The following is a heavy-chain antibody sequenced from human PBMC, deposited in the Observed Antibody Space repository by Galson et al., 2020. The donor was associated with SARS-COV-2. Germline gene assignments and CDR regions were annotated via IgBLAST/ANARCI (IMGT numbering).Heavy chain of an antibody. J-gene: IGHJ1*01. Sequence: GGSLRLSCAASGFTFRSYGMHWVRQAPGKGLEWVAIIWNDVSEKYYAESVKGRFTISRDNSKNTLYLQLNSLRAEDTALYYCARASDYDSGGDYIPYWGQGTLVTVSS. CDR2: IWNDVSEK. CDR1: GFTFRSYG. CDR3: ARASDYDSGGDYIPY. D-gene: IGHD3-22*01. V-gene: IGHV3-33*01.